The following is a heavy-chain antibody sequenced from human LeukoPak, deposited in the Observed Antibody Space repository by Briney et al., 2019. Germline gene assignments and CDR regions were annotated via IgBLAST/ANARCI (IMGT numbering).Heavy chain of an antibody. CDR2: IYYSGST. CDR3: ARAPRKYFDY. D-gene: IGHD1-14*01. CDR1: GGSFSGYY. Sequence: EASETLSLTCAVYGGSFSGYYWSWIRQPPGKGLEWIGYIYYSGSTNYNPSLKSRVTISVDTSKNQFSLKLSSVTAADTAVYYCARAPRKYFDYWGQGTLVTVSS. J-gene: IGHJ4*02. V-gene: IGHV4-59*01.